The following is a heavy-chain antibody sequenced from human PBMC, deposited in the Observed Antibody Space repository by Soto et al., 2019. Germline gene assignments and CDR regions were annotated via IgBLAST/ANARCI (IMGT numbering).Heavy chain of an antibody. CDR3: AKERRGYSYGEN. V-gene: IGHV3-30*18. D-gene: IGHD5-12*01. J-gene: IGHJ1*01. CDR1: GFIFSNYG. Sequence: QVQLVESGGGVVQPGRSLRLSCAASGFIFSNYGMHWVRQAPGKGLEWVAVVSFDGRDKHYADSVNGRFTISRDNSKNTMELQMNSLRPEDTAVYYCAKERRGYSYGENWGQGTMVAVSS. CDR2: VSFDGRDK.